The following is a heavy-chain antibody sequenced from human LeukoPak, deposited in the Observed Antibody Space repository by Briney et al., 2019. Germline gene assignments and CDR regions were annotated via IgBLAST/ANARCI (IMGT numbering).Heavy chain of an antibody. V-gene: IGHV4-39*07. CDR2: MYYSGST. CDR3: ARVSRDGYNYGFYYFDY. D-gene: IGHD5-24*01. CDR1: GGSISSNHYY. Sequence: SETLSLTCTVSGGSISSNHYYWGWIRQPPEKGLEWIGSMYYSGSTYYNPSLKSRVTISVDTSKNQFSLKLSSVTAADTAVYYCARVSRDGYNYGFYYFDYWGQGTLVTVSS. J-gene: IGHJ4*02.